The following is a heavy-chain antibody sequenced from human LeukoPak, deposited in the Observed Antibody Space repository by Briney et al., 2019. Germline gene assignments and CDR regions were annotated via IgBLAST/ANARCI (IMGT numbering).Heavy chain of an antibody. CDR1: GFTFSNAW. J-gene: IGHJ4*02. Sequence: PGGSLRLSCAASGFTFSNAWMHWVRQAPGKGLVWVSRINSDGSSTSYADSVKGRFTISRDNAKNTLYLQMNSLRAEDTAVYYCAREVFGMVANDYWGQGTLVTVSS. D-gene: IGHD3-3*01. CDR3: AREVFGMVANDY. V-gene: IGHV3-74*01. CDR2: INSDGSST.